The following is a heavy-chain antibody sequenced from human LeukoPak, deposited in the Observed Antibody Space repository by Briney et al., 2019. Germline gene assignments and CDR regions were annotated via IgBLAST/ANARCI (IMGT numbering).Heavy chain of an antibody. D-gene: IGHD1-26*01. V-gene: IGHV4-38-2*01. CDR1: AYPLSNGFV. CDR3: RRLSHVAGAPKVSWFDP. CDR2: IYHSGTT. Sequence: PSETLSLPRAVSAYPLSNGFVWGWIRQPPGKWLEWIASIYHSGTTYYNPSLKSRVTMSVDTSKNQFSLRLSSVTAADTAVYYCRRLSHVAGAPKVSWFDPWGQGTLVTVSS. J-gene: IGHJ5*02.